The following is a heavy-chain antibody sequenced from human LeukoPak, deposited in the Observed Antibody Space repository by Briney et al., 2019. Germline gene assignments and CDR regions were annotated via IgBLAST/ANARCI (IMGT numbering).Heavy chain of an antibody. V-gene: IGHV4-59*01. J-gene: IGHJ6*03. Sequence: SETLSLTCTVSGGSISSYYWSWIRQPPGKGLEWSEYIYYSGSTNYNPSLKSRVTISVDTSKNQFSLKLSSVTAADTAVYYCARGSNYGIYYYYMDVWGKGTTVTVSS. CDR3: ARGSNYGIYYYYMDV. D-gene: IGHD4-11*01. CDR2: IYYSGST. CDR1: GGSISSYY.